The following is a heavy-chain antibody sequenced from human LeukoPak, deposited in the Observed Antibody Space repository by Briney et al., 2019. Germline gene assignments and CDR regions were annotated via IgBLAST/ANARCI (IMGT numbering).Heavy chain of an antibody. J-gene: IGHJ3*02. V-gene: IGHV4-4*07. D-gene: IGHD3-16*01. Sequence: SETLSLTCTVSGDSISSTYWSWIRQPAGKGLEWIGRIYISGSTNYNPSLKSRVTMAIDTSKNQFSLKLSSVTAADTAVFYCASGPGGLTGEAFDIWGQGTMVTVSS. CDR1: GDSISSTY. CDR2: IYISGST. CDR3: ASGPGGLTGEAFDI.